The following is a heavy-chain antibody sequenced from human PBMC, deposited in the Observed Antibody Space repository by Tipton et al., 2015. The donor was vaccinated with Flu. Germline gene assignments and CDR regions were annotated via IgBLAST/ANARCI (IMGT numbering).Heavy chain of an antibody. CDR3: ARSGSYHHYYFDP. J-gene: IGHJ2*01. V-gene: IGHV4-4*07. CDR1: GGSLSSYF. CDR2: IYPSGNT. D-gene: IGHD1-26*01. Sequence: TLSLTCTVSGGSLSSYFWSWIRQPAGKGLEWIGRIYPSGNTNYNPSLQSRVTMSVDTSRNQFSLSLTSVTAADAAIYYCARSGSYHHYYFDPWGRGTLVSVSS.